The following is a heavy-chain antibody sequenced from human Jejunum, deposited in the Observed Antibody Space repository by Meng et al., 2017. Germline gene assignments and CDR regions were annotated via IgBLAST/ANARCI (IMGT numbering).Heavy chain of an antibody. CDR1: GGSVSRGSYY. CDR3: ARGSRGYSYG. J-gene: IGHJ4*02. V-gene: IGHV4-61*01. Sequence: GQVEESGAGRGRPSETRSLNCTGCGGSVSRGSYYWSWIRQQPGKGLEWIGYIYYGGTTNYNPSLKSRVTISADTSKNQFSLKLSSVTAADTAVYYCARGSRGYSYGWGQGTLVTVSS. CDR2: IYYGGTT. D-gene: IGHD5-18*01.